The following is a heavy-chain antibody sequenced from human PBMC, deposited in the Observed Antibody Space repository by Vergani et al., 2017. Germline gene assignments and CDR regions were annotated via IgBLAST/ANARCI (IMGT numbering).Heavy chain of an antibody. J-gene: IGHJ4*02. CDR3: AKVVDSSSLLSDY. CDR1: GFTFSSYA. V-gene: IGHV3-23*01. CDR2: ISGSGGST. Sequence: EVQLLESGGGLVQPGGSQRLSCAASGFTFSSYAMTWVRQAPGKGLEWVSAISGSGGSTYYADSVKGRFTISRDNPKTTLYLQMNSLRAEDTAVYYCAKVVDSSSLLSDYWGQGTLVTVSS. D-gene: IGHD6-13*01.